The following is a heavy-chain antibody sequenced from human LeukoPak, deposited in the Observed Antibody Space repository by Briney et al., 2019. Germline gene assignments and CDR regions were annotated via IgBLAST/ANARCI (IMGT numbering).Heavy chain of an antibody. CDR3: ARVRDYVWGSYRSSSGFDY. CDR2: INPNSGGT. V-gene: IGHV1-2*02. D-gene: IGHD3-16*02. J-gene: IGHJ4*02. CDR1: GYTFTGYY. Sequence: ASVKVSCKASGYTFTGYYMHWVRQAPEQGLEWMGWINPNSGGTNYAQKLQGRVTMTTDTSTSTAYMELRSLRSDDTAVYYCARVRDYVWGSYRSSSGFDYWGQGTLVTVSS.